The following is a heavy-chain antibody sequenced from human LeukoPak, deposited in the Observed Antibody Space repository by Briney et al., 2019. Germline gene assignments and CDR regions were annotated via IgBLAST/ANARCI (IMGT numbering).Heavy chain of an antibody. CDR3: AKSPIIAARSLFDY. J-gene: IGHJ4*02. Sequence: GGSLRLSCAASGFTFSSYGMSWVRQAPGKGLEWVSGISGSGGSTYYADSVKGRFTISRDNSKNTLYLQMTSLRAEDTAVYYCAKSPIIAARSLFDYWGQGTLVTVSS. V-gene: IGHV3-23*01. CDR1: GFTFSSYG. D-gene: IGHD6-6*01. CDR2: ISGSGGST.